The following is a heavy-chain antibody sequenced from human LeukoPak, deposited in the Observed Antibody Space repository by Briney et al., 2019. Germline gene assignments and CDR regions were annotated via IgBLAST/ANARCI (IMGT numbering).Heavy chain of an antibody. CDR2: MNPNSGNT. V-gene: IGHV1-8*03. Sequence: ASVKVSCKASGYTFTNYDINWMRQATGQGLEWMGWMNPNSGNTGYAQKFQGRVTITRNTSTSTAYMDLSSLRSEDTAVYYCARDGYSNAFDIWGQGTMVTVSS. CDR1: GYTFTNYD. J-gene: IGHJ3*02. D-gene: IGHD3-22*01. CDR3: ARDGYSNAFDI.